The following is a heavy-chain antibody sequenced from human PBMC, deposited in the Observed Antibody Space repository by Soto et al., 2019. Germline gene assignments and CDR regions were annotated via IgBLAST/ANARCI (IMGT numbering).Heavy chain of an antibody. CDR3: AREALGIVVVPAARSDYNWFDP. CDR2: ISYDGSNK. CDR1: GFTFSSYA. Sequence: GESLKISCAASGFTFSSYAMHWVRQAPGKGLEWVAVISYDGSNKYYADSVKGRFTISRDNSKNTLYLQMNSLRAEDTAVYYCAREALGIVVVPAARSDYNWFDPWGQGTLVTVSS. D-gene: IGHD2-2*01. J-gene: IGHJ5*02. V-gene: IGHV3-30-3*01.